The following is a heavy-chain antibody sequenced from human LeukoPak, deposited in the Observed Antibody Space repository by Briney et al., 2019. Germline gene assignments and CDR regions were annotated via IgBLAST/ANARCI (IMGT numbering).Heavy chain of an antibody. CDR3: ATNSSGSALDY. J-gene: IGHJ4*02. CDR1: GASTDRRVSTNSYY. D-gene: IGHD3-22*01. V-gene: IGHV4-61*05. CDR2: IYNIGSV. Sequence: SETLSLTCTVSGASTDRRVSTNSYYWSWIRQFPGKGLEWIGNIYNIGSVTYKPSLRSRVTMSIDMSKKQLSLRLTSVTAADTAVYFCATNSSGSALDYWGQGVLVTVSS.